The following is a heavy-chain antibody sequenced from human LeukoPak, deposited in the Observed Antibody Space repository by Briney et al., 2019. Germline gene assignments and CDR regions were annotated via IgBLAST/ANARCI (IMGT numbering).Heavy chain of an antibody. J-gene: IGHJ4*02. CDR1: GFTFSSYA. D-gene: IGHD7-27*01. CDR2: ISYDGSNK. V-gene: IGHV3-30-3*01. CDR3: AREPYTALNWGTFDY. Sequence: GGSLRLSCAASGFTFSSYAMHWVRQAPGKGLEWVAVISYDGSNKYYADSAKGRFTISRDNAKNTLYLQMNSLRAEDTAVYYCAREPYTALNWGTFDYWGQGTLVTVSS.